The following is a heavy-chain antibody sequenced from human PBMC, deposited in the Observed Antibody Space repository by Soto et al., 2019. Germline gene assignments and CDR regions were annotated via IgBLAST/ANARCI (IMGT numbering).Heavy chain of an antibody. CDR3: ASQYSGIAFGDY. D-gene: IGHD1-26*01. CDR1: GFTFSSYA. V-gene: IGHV3-30-3*01. CDR2: ISYDGSNK. Sequence: QVQLVESGGGVVQPGRSLRLSCAASGFTFSSYAMHWVRQAPGKGLEWVAVISYDGSNKYYADSVKGRFTISRDNSKNTLYLQMTSLRAEDAAVFYCASQYSGIAFGDYWGQGTLVTVSS. J-gene: IGHJ4*02.